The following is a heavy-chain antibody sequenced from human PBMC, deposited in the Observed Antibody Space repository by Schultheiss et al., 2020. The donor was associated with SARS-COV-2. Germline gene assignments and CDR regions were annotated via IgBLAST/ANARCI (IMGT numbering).Heavy chain of an antibody. CDR2: IIPILGIA. V-gene: IGHV1-69*02. CDR3: ARLALRLDAKYNWFDP. Sequence: SVKVSCKASGGTFSSYTISWVRQAPGQGLEWMGRIIPILGIANYAQKFQGRVTIAADKFTSTAYMELSSLRSADTAMYYCARLALRLDAKYNWFDPWGQGTLVTVSS. J-gene: IGHJ5*02. CDR1: GGTFSSYT. D-gene: IGHD3-16*01.